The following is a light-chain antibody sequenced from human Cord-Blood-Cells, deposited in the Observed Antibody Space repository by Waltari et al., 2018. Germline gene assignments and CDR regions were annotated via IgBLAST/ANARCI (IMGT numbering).Light chain of an antibody. CDR2: WAS. V-gene: IGKV4-1*01. J-gene: IGKJ2*01. CDR3: QQYYSTPYT. CDR1: QSVLYSSNNKNY. Sequence: DIVMTKSPASLAVSLGERATINCQSTQSVLYSSNNKNYLAWYQQKPGQPPKRLIYWASTRESGVPDRFSGSGSGTDFTLTISSLQAEDVAVYYCQQYYSTPYTFGQGTKLEIK.